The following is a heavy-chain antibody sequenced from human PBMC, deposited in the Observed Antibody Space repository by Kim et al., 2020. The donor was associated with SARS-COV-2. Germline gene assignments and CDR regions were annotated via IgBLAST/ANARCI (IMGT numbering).Heavy chain of an antibody. Sequence: ASVKVSCKASGYTFTSYGISWVRQAPGQGLEWMGWISAYNGNTNYAQKLQGRATMTTDTSTSTAYMELRSLRSDDTAVYYCARRDHYYDSSGYYYLYYGMDVWGQGTTVTVSS. V-gene: IGHV1-18*01. CDR1: GYTFTSYG. J-gene: IGHJ6*02. CDR3: ARRDHYYDSSGYYYLYYGMDV. CDR2: ISAYNGNT. D-gene: IGHD3-22*01.